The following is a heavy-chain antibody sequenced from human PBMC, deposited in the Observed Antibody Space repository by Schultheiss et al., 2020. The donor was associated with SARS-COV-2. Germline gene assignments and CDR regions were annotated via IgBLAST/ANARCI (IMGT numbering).Heavy chain of an antibody. D-gene: IGHD3-3*01. J-gene: IGHJ4*02. CDR2: ISGSGGST. V-gene: IGHV3-23*01. CDR1: GFTFSSYA. CDR3: ARICTIFGVVTPDY. Sequence: GGSLRLSCAASGFTFSSYAMSWVRQAPGKGLEWVSAISGSGGSTYYADSVKGRFTISRDNSKNTLYLQMNSLRAEDTAVYYCARICTIFGVVTPDYWGQGTLVTVSS.